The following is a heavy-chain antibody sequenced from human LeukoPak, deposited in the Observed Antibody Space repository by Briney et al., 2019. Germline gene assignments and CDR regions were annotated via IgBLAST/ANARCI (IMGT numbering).Heavy chain of an antibody. Sequence: GGSLRLSCAASGFTFSSYWMSWVRQAPGKGLEWVSSITSSSTYIYYADSVRGRFTIPRDNAKNSLYLQMNSLRAEDTAVYFCARDPYSGNYGAYYYYYMDVWGKGTTVTISS. CDR1: GFTFSSYW. CDR3: ARDPYSGNYGAYYYYYMDV. D-gene: IGHD1-26*01. CDR2: ITSSSTYI. J-gene: IGHJ6*03. V-gene: IGHV3-21*01.